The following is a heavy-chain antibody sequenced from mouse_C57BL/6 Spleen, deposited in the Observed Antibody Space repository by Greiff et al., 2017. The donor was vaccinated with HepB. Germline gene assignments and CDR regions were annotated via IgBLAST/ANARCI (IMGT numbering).Heavy chain of an antibody. Sequence: EVKLQQSGPELVKPGASVKISCKASGYTFTDYYMNWVKQSHGKSLEWIGDINPNNGGTSYNQKFKGKATLTVDKSSSTAYMELRSLTSEDSAVYYCARRKFLSNYYAMDYWGQGTSVTVSS. CDR2: INPNNGGT. V-gene: IGHV1-26*01. D-gene: IGHD2-5*01. J-gene: IGHJ4*01. CDR1: GYTFTDYY. CDR3: ARRKFLSNYYAMDY.